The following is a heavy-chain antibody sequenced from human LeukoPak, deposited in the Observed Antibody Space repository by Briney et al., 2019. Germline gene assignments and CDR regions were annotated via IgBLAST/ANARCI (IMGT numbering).Heavy chain of an antibody. CDR2: INPNSGGT. V-gene: IGHV1-2*02. CDR3: ARGGEDSSASGGTLYY. J-gene: IGHJ4*02. CDR1: GYTFTGYY. Sequence: GASVKVSCTASGYTFTGYYMHWVRQAPGQGLEWRGWINPNSGGTNYTQKFQGRVTMTRDTSISTAYMELSRLRSDDTAVYYCARGGEDSSASGGTLYYWGQGTLVTVYS. D-gene: IGHD6-6*01.